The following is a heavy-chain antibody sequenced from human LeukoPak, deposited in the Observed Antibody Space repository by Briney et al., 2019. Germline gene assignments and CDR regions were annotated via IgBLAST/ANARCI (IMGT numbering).Heavy chain of an antibody. J-gene: IGHJ4*02. CDR2: ISGSGGFT. Sequence: PGGSLRLCCAASGFTFSTYAMRWVRQAPGKGLEWVSAISGSGGFTVYADSVKGRFTVSRDNSKNTLYLQMNSLRAEDTAIYYCAKAGLCSGDSCYYFDYWGQGTLVTVSS. V-gene: IGHV3-23*01. CDR3: AKAGLCSGDSCYYFDY. CDR1: GFTFSTYA. D-gene: IGHD2-15*01.